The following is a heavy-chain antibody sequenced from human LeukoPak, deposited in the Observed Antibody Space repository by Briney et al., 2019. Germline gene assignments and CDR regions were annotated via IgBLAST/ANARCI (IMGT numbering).Heavy chain of an antibody. CDR3: AAHYYDSSGYYPSDY. V-gene: IGHV3-23*01. CDR2: ISGSGGST. D-gene: IGHD3-22*01. CDR1: GFTFSSYA. J-gene: IGHJ4*02. Sequence: GGSLRLSCAASGFTFSSYAMSWVRQAPGKGLEWVSAISGSGGSTYYADSVKGRFTISRDNSKNTLYLQMNSLRAEDTAVYYCAAHYYDSSGYYPSDYWGQGTLVTVSS.